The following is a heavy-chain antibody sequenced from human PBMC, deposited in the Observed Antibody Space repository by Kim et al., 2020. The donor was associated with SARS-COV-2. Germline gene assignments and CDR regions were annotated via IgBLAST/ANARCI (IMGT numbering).Heavy chain of an antibody. Sequence: QRCQGRHTMTRDTSISTAYMELSRLRSDDTAVYYCARDSGEDQLLPCFDYWGQGTLVTVSS. CDR3: ARDSGEDQLLPCFDY. D-gene: IGHD2-2*01. V-gene: IGHV1-2*02. J-gene: IGHJ4*02.